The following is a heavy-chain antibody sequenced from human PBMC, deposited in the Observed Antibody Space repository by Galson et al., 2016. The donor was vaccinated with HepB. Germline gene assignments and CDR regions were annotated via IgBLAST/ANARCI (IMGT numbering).Heavy chain of an antibody. V-gene: IGHV5-51*01. CDR1: GYRFTNNW. Sequence: QSGAEVKKPGESLTISCKGSGYRFTNNWIAWVRQMPGKGLEWMGIIYPGDSETRYSSSFQGQVTISADKSINVVYLQWSSLKASDTGVYYCVSRPATAHFWGQGTLVSVSS. CDR2: IYPGDSET. J-gene: IGHJ4*02. CDR3: VSRPATAHF. D-gene: IGHD2/OR15-2a*01.